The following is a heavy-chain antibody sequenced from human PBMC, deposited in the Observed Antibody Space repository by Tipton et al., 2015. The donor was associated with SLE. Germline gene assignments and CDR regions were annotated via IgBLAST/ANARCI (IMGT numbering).Heavy chain of an antibody. V-gene: IGHV4-59*01. CDR3: ARRSGDGTAYYYVDC. CDR1: GDAIGIYY. CDR2: VHYSGRT. J-gene: IGHJ4*02. D-gene: IGHD3-22*01. Sequence: LRLSCTVSGDAIGIYYWSWIRQPPGKGLEWIGHVHYSGRTKYNPSLLSRVTISIDTSKNQFSLNLNSVTAADTAVYYCARRSGDGTAYYYVDCWGRGTLVTVSS.